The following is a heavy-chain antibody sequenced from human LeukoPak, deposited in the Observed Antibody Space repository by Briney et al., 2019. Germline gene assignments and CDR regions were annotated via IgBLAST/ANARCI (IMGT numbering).Heavy chain of an antibody. CDR1: GYTSTTYY. CDR3: AREIVVVPSAMGFDP. J-gene: IGHJ5*02. Sequence: ASVKVSCKASGYTSTTYYIHWVRQAPGQGLEWMGVINPSGGSTSFAQKFQARLTMTRDTSTSTVYMELRGLSSEDTAVYYCAREIVVVPSAMGFDPWGQGTLVTVSS. CDR2: INPSGGST. V-gene: IGHV1-46*01. D-gene: IGHD2-2*01.